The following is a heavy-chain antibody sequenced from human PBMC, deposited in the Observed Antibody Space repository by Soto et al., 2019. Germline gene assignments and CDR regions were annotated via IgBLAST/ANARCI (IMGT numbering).Heavy chain of an antibody. D-gene: IGHD3-9*01. Sequence: QVQLVQSGAEVREPGASGKVSCKAAGYTFISYDINWVRQATGQGLEWMGWINPYSGNTDYAQNFQGSLTMTSDTSTSTAYMELSSLRSEDTAVYYCAMYSDTVTGYPPGFDPWGQGTRVTVSS. CDR3: AMYSDTVTGYPPGFDP. J-gene: IGHJ5*02. V-gene: IGHV1-8*01. CDR1: GYTFISYD. CDR2: INPYSGNT.